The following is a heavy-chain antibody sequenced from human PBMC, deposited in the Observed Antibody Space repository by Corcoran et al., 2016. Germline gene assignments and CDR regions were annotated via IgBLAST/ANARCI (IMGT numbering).Heavy chain of an antibody. CDR3: ATPDGGWGGYFDY. V-gene: IGHV3-21*01. D-gene: IGHD3-16*01. CDR2: ISSSSSYI. Sequence: EVQLVESGGGLVKPGGSLRLSCAASGFTFSSYSMNWVRQAPGKGLEWVSSISSSSSYIYYADSVKGRFTISRDNAKNSLYLQMNSLRAEDTAVYYCATPDGGWGGYFDYWGQGTLVTVSS. J-gene: IGHJ4*02. CDR1: GFTFSSYS.